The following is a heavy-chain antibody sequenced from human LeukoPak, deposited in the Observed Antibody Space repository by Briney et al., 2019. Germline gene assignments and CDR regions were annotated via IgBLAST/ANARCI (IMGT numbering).Heavy chain of an antibody. CDR3: ARRIAAAGTSPFDY. D-gene: IGHD6-13*01. Sequence: PGGSLRLSCAASGFTFSSYAMSWIRQAPGKGLEWVSYISSSGNSIYYSDSVKGRFTISRDNAKNSLYLQMSSLRDEDTAVYYCARRIAAAGTSPFDYWGQGTLVTVSS. V-gene: IGHV3-11*04. CDR2: ISSSGNSI. J-gene: IGHJ4*02. CDR1: GFTFSSYA.